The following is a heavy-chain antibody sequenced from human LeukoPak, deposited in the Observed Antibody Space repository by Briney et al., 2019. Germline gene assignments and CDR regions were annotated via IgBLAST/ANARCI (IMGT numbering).Heavy chain of an antibody. V-gene: IGHV4-39*07. CDR1: GGSISSSAYH. D-gene: IGHD6-19*01. CDR2: IHSSGST. CDR3: ARGRIHSSGEFDY. J-gene: IGHJ4*02. Sequence: SETLSLTCTVSGGSISSSAYHWGWIRQPPGKGLEWIGSIHSSGSTYYNPSLKSRVTISVDTSKNQFSLKLSSVTAADTAVYYCARGRIHSSGEFDYWGQGTLATVSS.